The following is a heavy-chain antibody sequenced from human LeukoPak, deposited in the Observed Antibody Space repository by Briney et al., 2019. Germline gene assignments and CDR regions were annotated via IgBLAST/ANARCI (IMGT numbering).Heavy chain of an antibody. CDR1: GFTFSSYG. Sequence: GRSLRLSCAASGFTFSSYGMHWVRQALGKGLEWVAVISYDGSNKYYADSVKGRFTISRDNSKNTLYLQMNSLRAEDTAVYYCAKDRIAAAGGYSDYWGQGTLVTVSS. V-gene: IGHV3-30*18. J-gene: IGHJ4*02. CDR3: AKDRIAAAGGYSDY. D-gene: IGHD6-13*01. CDR2: ISYDGSNK.